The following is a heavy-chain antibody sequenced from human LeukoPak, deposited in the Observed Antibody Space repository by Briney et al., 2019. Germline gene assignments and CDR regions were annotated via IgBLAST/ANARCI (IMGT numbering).Heavy chain of an antibody. CDR3: AWGDYDYYYYGMDV. J-gene: IGHJ6*02. Sequence: GASVKVSCKASGYTFTSYDINWVRQATGQGLEWMGWMNPNSGNTGYAQKFQGRVTMTRNTSISTAYMELSRLRSEDTAVYYCAWGDYDYYYYGMDVWGQGTTVTVSS. CDR2: MNPNSGNT. V-gene: IGHV1-8*01. CDR1: GYTFTSYD. D-gene: IGHD4-17*01.